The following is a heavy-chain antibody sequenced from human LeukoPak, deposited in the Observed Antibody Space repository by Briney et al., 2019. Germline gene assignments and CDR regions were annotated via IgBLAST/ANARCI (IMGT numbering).Heavy chain of an antibody. V-gene: IGHV1-69*04. Sequence: SVKVSCKASGGTFSSYAISWVRQAPGQGLEWMGRIIPILGIANYAQKFQGRVTITADKSTSTAYMELSSLRSEDTAVYYCARGSYYYDSSGYKFDYWGQGTLVTVSS. J-gene: IGHJ4*02. D-gene: IGHD3-22*01. CDR1: GGTFSSYA. CDR3: ARGSYYYDSSGYKFDY. CDR2: IIPILGIA.